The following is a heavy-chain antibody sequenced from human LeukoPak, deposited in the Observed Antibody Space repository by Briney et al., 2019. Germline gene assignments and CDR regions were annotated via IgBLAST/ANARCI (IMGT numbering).Heavy chain of an antibody. CDR1: VDSPNKVV. V-gene: IGHV1-18*01. J-gene: IGHJ5*02. Sequence: ASVKVSSVQSVDSPNKVVISGGPQAPGQRDERMGWIRRYSGKPDSAQKLHDRVTLTTDNSTSSAYLELRSLPSDDTAVYFCVRLVSASGDPPEFDLWGQGTLVTVSS. CDR3: VRLVSASGDPPEFDL. CDR2: IRRYSGKP. D-gene: IGHD2-21*02.